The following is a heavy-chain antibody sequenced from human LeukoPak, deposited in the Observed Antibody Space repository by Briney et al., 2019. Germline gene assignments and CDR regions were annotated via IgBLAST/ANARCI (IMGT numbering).Heavy chain of an antibody. V-gene: IGHV3-48*04. J-gene: IGHJ4*02. CDR3: ARDHNYAFDN. D-gene: IGHD1-1*01. CDR1: GFPFIGYS. Sequence: GGSLRLSCAASGFPFIGYSMNWVRQAPGKGLEWISYIGIDSGNTKYADSVKGRFTISGDSAKSSLYLQMNSLRVEDTAVYYCARDHNYAFDNWGQGTLVTVSS. CDR2: IGIDSGNT.